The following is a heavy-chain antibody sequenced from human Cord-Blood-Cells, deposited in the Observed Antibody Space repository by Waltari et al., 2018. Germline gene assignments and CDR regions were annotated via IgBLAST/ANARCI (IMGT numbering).Heavy chain of an antibody. J-gene: IGHJ6*03. CDR2: SYTSGST. V-gene: IGHV4-4*07. CDR3: ARGGWSRTSCYYYYYYYMDV. Sequence: QVQLQESGPGLVKPSETLSLTCTVPGGSIISYYWRWIRQPAGTGLEWIGRSYTSGSTNDNPPPKARGTVAVDTPKNQFSLKLSSVTAADTAVYYCARGGWSRTSCYYYYYYYMDVWGKGTTVTVSS. CDR1: GGSIISYY. D-gene: IGHD2-2*01.